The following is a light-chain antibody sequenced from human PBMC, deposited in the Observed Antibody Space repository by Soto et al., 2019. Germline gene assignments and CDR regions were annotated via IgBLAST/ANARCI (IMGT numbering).Light chain of an antibody. CDR2: KAS. CDR3: QQYNSYSKT. V-gene: IGKV1-5*03. J-gene: IGKJ1*01. CDR1: QSISSW. Sequence: IHMTHSPSSLSASLGDIVAMTFRASQSISSWFAWYQQKPGKAPKLLIYKASSLESGVPSRFSGSGSGTEFTLTISSLQPDDFATYYCQQYNSYSKTFGQGTKVDIK.